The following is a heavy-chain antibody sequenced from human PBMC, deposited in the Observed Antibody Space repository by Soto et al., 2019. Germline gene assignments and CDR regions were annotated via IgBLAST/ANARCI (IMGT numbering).Heavy chain of an antibody. Sequence: TGGSLRLSCAASGFTFSSYGMHWVRQAPGKGLEWVAVIWYDGSNKYYAESVKGRFTISRDNSKNTLYLQMNSWRAEDTVVYYCARARIAAAGFSVYGGRGTLVTVP. V-gene: IGHV3-33*01. D-gene: IGHD6-13*01. CDR1: GFTFSSYG. CDR2: IWYDGSNK. J-gene: IGHJ4*02. CDR3: ARARIAAAGFSVY.